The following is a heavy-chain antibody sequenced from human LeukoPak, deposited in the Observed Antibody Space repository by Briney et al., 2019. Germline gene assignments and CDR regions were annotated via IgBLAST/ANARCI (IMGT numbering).Heavy chain of an antibody. V-gene: IGHV3-30*02. Sequence: GGSLSLSCAASGFTFSSYGMHCVRQAPGKGLEWVAFIRYDGSNKYYADSVKGRFTISRDNSKNTLYLQMNSLRAEDTAVYYCAKIGPITSDYWGQGTLVTVSS. CDR3: AKIGPITSDY. J-gene: IGHJ4*02. CDR1: GFTFSSYG. D-gene: IGHD1-20*01. CDR2: IRYDGSNK.